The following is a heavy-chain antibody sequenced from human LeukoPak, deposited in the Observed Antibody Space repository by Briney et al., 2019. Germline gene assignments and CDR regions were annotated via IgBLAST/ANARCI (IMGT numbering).Heavy chain of an antibody. CDR3: ATIYGDYIPEYFQH. V-gene: IGHV1-24*01. CDR2: FDPEDGET. D-gene: IGHD4-17*01. CDR1: GYTLTELC. J-gene: IGHJ1*01. Sequence: ASVKVSCKVSGYTLTELCMHWVRQAPGKGLEWMGGFDPEDGETIYAQKFQGRVTMTEDTSTDTAYMELSSLRSEDTAVYYCATIYGDYIPEYFQHWGQGTLVTVSS.